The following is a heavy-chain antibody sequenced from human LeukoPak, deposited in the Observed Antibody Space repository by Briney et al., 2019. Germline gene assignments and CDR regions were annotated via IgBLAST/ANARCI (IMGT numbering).Heavy chain of an antibody. J-gene: IGHJ6*02. CDR2: IKQDGSEK. V-gene: IGHV3-7*01. D-gene: IGHD3-22*01. CDR1: GFTFSSYW. CDR3: ARPHSSGYYLYYYYGMDV. Sequence: GGSLRLSCAASGFTFSSYWMSWVRQAPGKGLEWVANIKQDGSEKYYVDSVKGRFTISRDNAKNSLYLQMNSLRAEDTAVYYCARPHSSGYYLYYYYGMDVWGQGTTVTVSS.